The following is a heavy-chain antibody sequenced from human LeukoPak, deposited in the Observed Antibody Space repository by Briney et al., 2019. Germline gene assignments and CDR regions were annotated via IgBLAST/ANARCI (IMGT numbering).Heavy chain of an antibody. Sequence: SETLSLTCTVSGGSISNYYWSWIRQPPGKGLEWIGYIYYSGSTNYNPSLKSRVTISVDTSKNQFSLKLSSVTAADTAVYYCARPPSHYYYGMDVWGQGTTVIVSS. V-gene: IGHV4-59*12. CDR1: GGSISNYY. J-gene: IGHJ6*02. CDR2: IYYSGST. CDR3: ARPPSHYYYGMDV.